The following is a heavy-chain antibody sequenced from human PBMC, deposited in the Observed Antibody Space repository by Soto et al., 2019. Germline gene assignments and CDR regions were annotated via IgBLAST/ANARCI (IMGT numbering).Heavy chain of an antibody. D-gene: IGHD3-10*01. V-gene: IGHV3-30*18. CDR1: GFTFSSYG. CDR3: AKELSGRYYYGSGSPDYYYYGMDV. CDR2: ISYDGSNK. J-gene: IGHJ6*02. Sequence: QVQLVESGGGVVQPGRSLRLSCAASGFTFSSYGMHWVRQAPGKGLEWVAVISYDGSNKYYADSVKGRFTISRDNSKNTLYLQMNSLRAEDTAVYYCAKELSGRYYYGSGSPDYYYYGMDVWGQGTTVTVSS.